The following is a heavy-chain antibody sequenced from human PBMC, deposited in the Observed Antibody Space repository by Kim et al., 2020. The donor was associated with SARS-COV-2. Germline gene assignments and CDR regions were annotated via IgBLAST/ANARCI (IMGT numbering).Heavy chain of an antibody. CDR2: ISWNSGSI. J-gene: IGHJ4*02. Sequence: GGSLRLSCAASGFTFDDYAMHWVRQAPGKGLEWVSGISWNSGSIGYADSVKGRFTISRDNAKNSLYLQMNSLRAEDTALYYCAKDTAHSSWYPPHFDYWGQGTLVTVSS. CDR3: AKDTAHSSWYPPHFDY. V-gene: IGHV3-9*01. CDR1: GFTFDDYA. D-gene: IGHD6-13*01.